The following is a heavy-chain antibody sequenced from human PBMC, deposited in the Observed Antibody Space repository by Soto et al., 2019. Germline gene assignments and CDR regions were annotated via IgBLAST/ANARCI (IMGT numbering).Heavy chain of an antibody. CDR2: IIPIFGTA. CDR3: ARPVEMAIISRSYLFY. J-gene: IGHJ4*02. V-gene: IGHV1-69*01. CDR1: GGTFSNYA. D-gene: IGHD2-21*01. Sequence: QVQLVQSGAEVKKPGSSVKVSCKASGGTFSNYAINWVRQVPGQGLEWMGGIIPIFGTANYAQKFQGRVTITADESTSTAYLDLSSMRSEDTAVYYCARPVEMAIISRSYLFYWGQGTLVTVSS.